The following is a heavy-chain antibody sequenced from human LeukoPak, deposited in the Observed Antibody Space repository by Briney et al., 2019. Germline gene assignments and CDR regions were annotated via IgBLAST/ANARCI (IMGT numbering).Heavy chain of an antibody. D-gene: IGHD4-17*01. Sequence: SETLSLTCTVSGGSISSSSYYWGWIRQPPGKGLEWIGSIYYSESTYYNPSLKSRVTISVDTSKNQFSLKLSSVTAADTAVYYCARQYGDYDHDAFDIWGQGTMVTVSS. CDR1: GGSISSSSYY. J-gene: IGHJ3*02. V-gene: IGHV4-39*01. CDR3: ARQYGDYDHDAFDI. CDR2: IYYSEST.